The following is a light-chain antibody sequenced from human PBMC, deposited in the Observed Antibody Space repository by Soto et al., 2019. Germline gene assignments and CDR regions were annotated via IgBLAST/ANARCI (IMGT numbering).Light chain of an antibody. CDR2: GAV. Sequence: EIVLTQSPGTLSLSPGERATLSCRASQNISSSYLAWYQQTPGQAPRLLIYGAVSRATGIPGRFSGSGSGTDFTLTISRLEPEDFAVYYCQQYGSSPWTFGQGTKVEIK. J-gene: IGKJ1*01. CDR3: QQYGSSPWT. V-gene: IGKV3-20*01. CDR1: QNISSSY.